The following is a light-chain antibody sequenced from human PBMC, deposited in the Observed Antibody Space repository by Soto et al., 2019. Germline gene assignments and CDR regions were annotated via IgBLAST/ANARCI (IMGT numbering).Light chain of an antibody. CDR3: QQYGSSPQT. V-gene: IGKV3-20*01. Sequence: EIVLTQSPGTLSLSPGERATLSCRASQSVSSSYLAWYQQKPGQAPRLLIYGASSRATGIPDRFSGSGSGTDFTLTISRLEPEDFAVYYCQQYGSSPQTFGYGTKVEIK. J-gene: IGKJ1*01. CDR1: QSVSSSY. CDR2: GAS.